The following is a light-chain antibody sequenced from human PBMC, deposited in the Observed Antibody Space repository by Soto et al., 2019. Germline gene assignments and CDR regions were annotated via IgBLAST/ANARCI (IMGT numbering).Light chain of an antibody. CDR2: NNN. CDR3: AAWDDGLNGSV. CDR1: SSNIGRNT. V-gene: IGLV1-44*01. Sequence: QSALTQPPSASGTPGQRVTISCSGSSSNIGRNTVNWYQQVPGTAPKLLIYNNNQRPSGVPDQFSGSKSGTSASLAIIGLQSEDEADYYCAAWDDGLNGSVFGAGTKVTVL. J-gene: IGLJ1*01.